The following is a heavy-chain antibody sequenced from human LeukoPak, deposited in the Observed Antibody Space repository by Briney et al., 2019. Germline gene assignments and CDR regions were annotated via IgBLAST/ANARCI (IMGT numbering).Heavy chain of an antibody. CDR2: INWNGGNT. V-gene: IGHV3-20*04. J-gene: IGHJ6*03. D-gene: IGHD5-12*01. CDR1: GFTFDDYG. Sequence: GGSLRLSCAASGFTFDDYGMSWVRQAPGKGLEWVSGINWNGGNTGYADSVKGRFTISRDNAKNSLYLQMNSLRAEDTALYYCARAYSGYENYYYYYMDVWGKGTTVTVSS. CDR3: ARAYSGYENYYYYYMDV.